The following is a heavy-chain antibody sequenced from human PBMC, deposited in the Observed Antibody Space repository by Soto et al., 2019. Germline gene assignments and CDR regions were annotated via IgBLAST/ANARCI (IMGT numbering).Heavy chain of an antibody. CDR2: IYYSGST. Sequence: PSETLSLTCTVSGGSISSYYWSWIRQPPGKGLEWIGYIYYSGSTNYNPSLKSRVTISVDTSKNQFSLKLSSVTAADTAVYYCARQGVYCSSTSCYNYFDYWGQGTLVTVSS. D-gene: IGHD2-2*02. CDR1: GGSISSYY. V-gene: IGHV4-59*01. CDR3: ARQGVYCSSTSCYNYFDY. J-gene: IGHJ4*02.